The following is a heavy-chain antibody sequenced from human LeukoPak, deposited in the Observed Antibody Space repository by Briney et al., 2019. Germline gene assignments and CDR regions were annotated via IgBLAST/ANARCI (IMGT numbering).Heavy chain of an antibody. V-gene: IGHV1-46*01. CDR1: GYNFTNYY. J-gene: IGHJ4*02. CDR2: MNPSGDTT. D-gene: IGHD3-9*01. CDR3: ARGGALRYFEWFSAY. Sequence: GASVKVSCKTSGYNFTNYYMHWVRQAPGHGLEWMGIMNPSGDTTTYEKKFQGRVTMTRDTSTSTVYMELSSLRSEDTAVYYCARGGALRYFEWFSAYWGQGTLVTVSS.